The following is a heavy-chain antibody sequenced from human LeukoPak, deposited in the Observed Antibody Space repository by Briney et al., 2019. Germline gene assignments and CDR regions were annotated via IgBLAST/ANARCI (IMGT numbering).Heavy chain of an antibody. D-gene: IGHD6-13*01. V-gene: IGHV3-74*03. CDR3: ARGGSTWLDS. CDR2: IYSDGSST. Sequence: PGGSLRLSCAASGFTFSTSWMHWVRQAPGKGLVWVSRIYSDGSSTAYAGSVKGRFTTSRDNANNTLYLQMDSLGADDTALYYCARGGSTWLDSWGQGTLVTVSS. J-gene: IGHJ4*02. CDR1: GFTFSTSW.